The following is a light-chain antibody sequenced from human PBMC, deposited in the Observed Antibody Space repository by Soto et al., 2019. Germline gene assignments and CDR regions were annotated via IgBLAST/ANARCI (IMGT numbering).Light chain of an antibody. Sequence: QSALTQPPSASGSPGRSVTISCTGTSSDVGGYNFVSWYQQHPGKAPKLLVYEVYKRPSGVPDRFSGSKSGNRASLTVSGLQAEDEADYYCSSHAGSSNFVVFGGGTKLTVL. V-gene: IGLV2-8*01. CDR1: SSDVGGYNF. CDR2: EVY. CDR3: SSHAGSSNFVV. J-gene: IGLJ2*01.